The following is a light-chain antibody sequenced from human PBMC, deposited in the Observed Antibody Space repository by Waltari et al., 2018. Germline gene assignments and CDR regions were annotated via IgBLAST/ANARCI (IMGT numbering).Light chain of an antibody. CDR1: SSDVGGYNY. Sequence: QSALTQPASVSGSPGQSITISCTGTSSDVGGYNYVSWYQRHPGKAPKLMIYDVSDRPSGVSDRFSCSKSGNTASLTISGLQAEDEGDYYCSSCTSSSTMVFGGGTKLTVL. CDR2: DVS. CDR3: SSCTSSSTMV. V-gene: IGLV2-14*03. J-gene: IGLJ2*01.